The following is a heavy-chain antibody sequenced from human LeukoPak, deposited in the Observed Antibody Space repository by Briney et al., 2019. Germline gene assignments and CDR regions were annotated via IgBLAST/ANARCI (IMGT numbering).Heavy chain of an antibody. D-gene: IGHD2-2*01. CDR2: IKQDGSEK. J-gene: IGHJ4*02. V-gene: IGHV3-7*01. CDR1: GFTFSSYS. CDR3: ARTRGYCSSTSCLHYFDY. Sequence: GGSLRLSCAASGFTFSSYSMNWVRQAPGKGLEWVANIKQDGSEKYYVDSVKGRFTISRDNAKNSLYLQMNSLRAEDTAVYYCARTRGYCSSTSCLHYFDYWGQGTLVTVSS.